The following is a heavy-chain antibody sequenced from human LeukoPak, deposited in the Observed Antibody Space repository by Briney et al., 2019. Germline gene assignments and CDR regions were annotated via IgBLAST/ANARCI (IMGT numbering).Heavy chain of an antibody. CDR2: IRYDGSNK. D-gene: IGHD3-22*01. Sequence: GGSLRLSCAASGFTFSSYGMHWVRQAPGKGLEWVAFIRYDGSNKYYADSVKGRFTISRDNSKNTLYLQMNSLRAEDTAVYYCARDRGGYYYDSSASFAYYFDYWGQGTLVTVSS. V-gene: IGHV3-30*02. J-gene: IGHJ4*02. CDR3: ARDRGGYYYDSSASFAYYFDY. CDR1: GFTFSSYG.